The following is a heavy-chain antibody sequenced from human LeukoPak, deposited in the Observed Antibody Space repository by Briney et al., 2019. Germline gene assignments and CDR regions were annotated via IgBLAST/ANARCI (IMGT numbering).Heavy chain of an antibody. CDR3: ATGNYDSSGHDAFDI. Sequence: AASVKVSCKASGYTFTSYGISWVRQAPGQGLEWMGWISAYNGNTNYAQKLQGRVTMTTDTSTSTAYMELSRLRSDDTAVYYCATGNYDSSGHDAFDIWGQGTMVTVSS. CDR2: ISAYNGNT. CDR1: GYTFTSYG. D-gene: IGHD3-22*01. J-gene: IGHJ3*02. V-gene: IGHV1-18*01.